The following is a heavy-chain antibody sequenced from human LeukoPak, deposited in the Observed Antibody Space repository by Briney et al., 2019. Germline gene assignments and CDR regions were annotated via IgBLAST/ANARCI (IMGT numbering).Heavy chain of an antibody. V-gene: IGHV3-53*01. J-gene: IGHJ2*01. CDR1: GFTVSTNY. CDR3: ARDVFDRGLQWYFDL. CDR2: IYRDGDT. Sequence: PGGSLRLSCAASGFTVSTNYMSRVRQAPGKGLEWVSVIYRDGDTYYADSVKGRFTISRDSSKDILYLQMNSLRAEDTAVYYCARDVFDRGLQWYFDLWGRGTVITVSS. D-gene: IGHD3-16*01.